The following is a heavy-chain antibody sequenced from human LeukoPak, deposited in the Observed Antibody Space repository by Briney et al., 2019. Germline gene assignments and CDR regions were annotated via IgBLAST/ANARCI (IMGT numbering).Heavy chain of an antibody. J-gene: IGHJ4*02. CDR2: INPSGGST. Sequence: ASVKVSCKASGCTFIGYYMYWVRQAPGQGLEWMGIINPSGGSTSYAQKFQGRVTMTRDMSTSTVYMELSSLRSEDTAVYYCARERYYDSSGYYRGFDYWGQGTLVTVSS. CDR3: ARERYYDSSGYYRGFDY. V-gene: IGHV1-46*01. D-gene: IGHD3-22*01. CDR1: GCTFIGYY.